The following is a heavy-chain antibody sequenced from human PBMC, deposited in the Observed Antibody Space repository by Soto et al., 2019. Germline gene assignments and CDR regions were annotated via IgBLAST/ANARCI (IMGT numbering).Heavy chain of an antibody. Sequence: GGSLRLSCAASGFTFSSYAMTWVRQAPGKGLEWVSAIGPSGASTYYADSVKGRFTISRDNSKNTLYVQMNSLRAEDTAMYYCAKDAVPGDGLWLVADWGQGTLVTVSS. D-gene: IGHD2-21*02. V-gene: IGHV3-23*01. CDR3: AKDAVPGDGLWLVAD. CDR1: GFTFSSYA. J-gene: IGHJ4*02. CDR2: IGPSGAST.